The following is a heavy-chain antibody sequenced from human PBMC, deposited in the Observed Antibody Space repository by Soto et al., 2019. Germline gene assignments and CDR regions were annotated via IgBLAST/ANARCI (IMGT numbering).Heavy chain of an antibody. D-gene: IGHD2-15*01. V-gene: IGHV1-2*02. J-gene: IGHJ5*02. Sequence: QVLLVQSGAEVKKPGASVKVSCRASGYIFTNYQIHWVRQAPGQGLEWMGWINPNSGATNDAQKFQGRVTMTRDTSIRAASMELSGLRSEDTAVYYCARDRRLLTTSRYCFGPWGQGTLVTVS. CDR2: INPNSGAT. CDR3: ARDRRLLTTSRYCFGP. CDR1: GYIFTNYQ.